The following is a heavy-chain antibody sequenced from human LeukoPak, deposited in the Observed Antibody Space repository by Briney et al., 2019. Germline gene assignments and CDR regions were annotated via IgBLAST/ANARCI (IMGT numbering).Heavy chain of an antibody. J-gene: IGHJ4*02. V-gene: IGHV3-7*01. D-gene: IGHD1-26*01. CDR1: GFTFSSYW. CDR3: AKTYSGSYYYFDY. Sequence: PGGSLRLSCAASGFTFSSYWMSWVRQAPGKGLEWVANIKQDGSEKYYVDSVKGRFTISRDNAKNSLYLQMNSLRAEDTAVYYCAKTYSGSYYYFDYWGQGTLVTVSS. CDR2: IKQDGSEK.